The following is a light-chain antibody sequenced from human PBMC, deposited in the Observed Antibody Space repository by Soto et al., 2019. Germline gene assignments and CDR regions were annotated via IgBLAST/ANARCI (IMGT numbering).Light chain of an antibody. CDR1: QSVSSK. V-gene: IGKV3-15*01. CDR2: GAS. J-gene: IGKJ1*01. Sequence: EIVMTQSPATLSVSPGEGATLSCRASQSVSSKLAWYQQKPGQAPRLLIYGASTRATGIPARFSGSGSGTEFTLTISSLQPDDFATYYCQQYDSFSVTFGQGTKVDIK. CDR3: QQYDSFSVT.